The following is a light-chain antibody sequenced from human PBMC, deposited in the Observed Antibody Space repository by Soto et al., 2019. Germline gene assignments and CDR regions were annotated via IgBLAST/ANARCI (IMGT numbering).Light chain of an antibody. Sequence: DIQMTQSPSSLSASVGDRVTITCRASQSIRRYLNWYQQKPGKAPKLLIYAASSLQSGVPSRFSGSGSGTDFTLTISSLQPEDFATYYCQQSYSTPLDFGQGTRLEIK. J-gene: IGKJ5*01. CDR2: AAS. V-gene: IGKV1-39*01. CDR3: QQSYSTPLD. CDR1: QSIRRY.